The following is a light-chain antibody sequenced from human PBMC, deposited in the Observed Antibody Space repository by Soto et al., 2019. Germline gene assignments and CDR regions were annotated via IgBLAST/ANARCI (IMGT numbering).Light chain of an antibody. CDR3: ISYTTTSARV. CDR2: EVS. V-gene: IGLV2-14*01. Sequence: QSALTQPASVSGSPGQSITISCTGTSNDVGAFNFVSWYQQHPGKAPKVIIYEVSNRPSGVSNRFSGSKSGNTASLTISGLQAEDEADYYCISYTTTSARVFGGGTKLTVL. J-gene: IGLJ3*02. CDR1: SNDVGAFNF.